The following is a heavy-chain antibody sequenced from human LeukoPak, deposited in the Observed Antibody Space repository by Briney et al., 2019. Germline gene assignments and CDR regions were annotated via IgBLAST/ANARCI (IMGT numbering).Heavy chain of an antibody. CDR2: INHSGST. Sequence: PSETLSLTCAVYGGSFSGYYWSWIRQPPGKGLEWIGEINHSGSTNYNPSLKSRVTISVNTSKNQFSLKLSSVTAADTAVYYCARGRGFRGYCSSTSCSSYYYYYYMDVWGKGTTVTVSS. CDR3: ARGRGFRGYCSSTSCSSYYYYYYMDV. CDR1: GGSFSGYY. J-gene: IGHJ6*03. D-gene: IGHD2-2*01. V-gene: IGHV4-34*01.